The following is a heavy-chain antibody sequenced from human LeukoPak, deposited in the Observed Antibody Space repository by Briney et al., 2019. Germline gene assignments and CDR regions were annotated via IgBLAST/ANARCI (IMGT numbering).Heavy chain of an antibody. CDR1: GGSISSYY. D-gene: IGHD6-13*01. CDR3: ARVAIPGYSSSHLDY. J-gene: IGHJ4*02. V-gene: IGHV4-59*01. Sequence: SETLSLTCTVSGGSISSYYWSWIRQPPGKGLEWIGYIYYSGSTNYNPSLKSRVTISVDTSKNQFSLKLTSVTAADTAVYYCARVAIPGYSSSHLDYWGQGTLVTVSS. CDR2: IYYSGST.